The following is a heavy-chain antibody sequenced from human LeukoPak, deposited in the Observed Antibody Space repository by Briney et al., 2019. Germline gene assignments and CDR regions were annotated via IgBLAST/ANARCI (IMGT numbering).Heavy chain of an antibody. Sequence: ASVKVSCKASGYTFTGYYMHWVRQAPGQGLEWMGWINPNSGGTNYAQKFQGRVTMTRDTSISTACMELSRLRSDDTAVYYCARDLGHSSGWYGGAFDIWGQGTMVTVSS. D-gene: IGHD6-19*01. CDR1: GYTFTGYY. CDR3: ARDLGHSSGWYGGAFDI. J-gene: IGHJ3*02. CDR2: INPNSGGT. V-gene: IGHV1-2*02.